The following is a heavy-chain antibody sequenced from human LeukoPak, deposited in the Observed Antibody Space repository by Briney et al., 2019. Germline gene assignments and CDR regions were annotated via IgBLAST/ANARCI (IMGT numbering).Heavy chain of an antibody. J-gene: IGHJ3*02. Sequence: SETLSLTCTVSGGSISSYYWSWIRQPAGKGLEWIGRIYTSGSTNYNPSLKSRVTISVDTSENQFSLRLSSVTAADTAVYYCARELLDAFDIWGQGTMVTVSS. D-gene: IGHD1-1*01. V-gene: IGHV4-4*07. CDR1: GGSISSYY. CDR3: ARELLDAFDI. CDR2: IYTSGST.